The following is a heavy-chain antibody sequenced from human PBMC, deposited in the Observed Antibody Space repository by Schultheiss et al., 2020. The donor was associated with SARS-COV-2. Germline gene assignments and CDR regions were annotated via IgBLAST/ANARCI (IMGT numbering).Heavy chain of an antibody. V-gene: IGHV3-48*03. D-gene: IGHD5-12*01. CDR2: ISGSGSTI. CDR3: ARKDGWLRD. Sequence: GGSLRLSCAASGFTFSSYAMSWVRQAPGKGLEWVSAISGSGSTIYYADSVKGRFTISRDNAKNSLYLQMNSLRAEDTAVYYCARKDGWLRDWGQGTLVTVSS. CDR1: GFTFSSYA. J-gene: IGHJ4*02.